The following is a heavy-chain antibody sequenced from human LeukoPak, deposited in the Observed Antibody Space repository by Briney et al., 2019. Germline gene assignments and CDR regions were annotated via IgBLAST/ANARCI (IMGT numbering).Heavy chain of an antibody. CDR1: GFTFSNAW. CDR3: TTVSLWFGEATHGGY. CDR2: IKSKTDGGTT. D-gene: IGHD3-10*01. V-gene: IGHV3-15*01. Sequence: GGSLRLSCAASGFTFSNAWMSWVRQAPGKGLEWVGRIKSKTDGGTTDYAAPVKGRFTISRDDSKNTLYLQMNSLKTEDIAVYYCTTVSLWFGEATHGGYWGQGTLVTVSS. J-gene: IGHJ4*02.